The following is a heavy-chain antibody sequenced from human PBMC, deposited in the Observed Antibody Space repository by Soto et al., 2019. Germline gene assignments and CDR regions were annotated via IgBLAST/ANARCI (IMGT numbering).Heavy chain of an antibody. Sequence: ASVKVSCKASGYTFTSYDINWVRQATGQGLEWMGWMNPNSGNTGYAQKFQGRVTMTRNTSISTAYMELSSLRSEDTAVYYCARVSSAAPQIYEKKNYYYYYYMDVWGKGTTVTVSS. CDR1: GYTFTSYD. J-gene: IGHJ6*03. CDR3: ARVSSAAPQIYEKKNYYYYYYMDV. V-gene: IGHV1-8*01. CDR2: MNPNSGNT. D-gene: IGHD6-6*01.